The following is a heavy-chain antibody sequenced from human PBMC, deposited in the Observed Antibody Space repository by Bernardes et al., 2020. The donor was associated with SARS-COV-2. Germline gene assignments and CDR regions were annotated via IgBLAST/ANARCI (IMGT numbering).Heavy chain of an antibody. Sequence: GGSLRLSCTASGFTFSSYWMHWVRQGPGKGLVWVSRINGDGSRTTYADSVKGRFTVSRDNAKNTLYLKMSSLGVEDTAVYYCVRGPSDGHGRFEYWGQGTLATISS. J-gene: IGHJ4*02. CDR3: VRGPSDGHGRFEY. V-gene: IGHV3-74*01. CDR1: GFTFSSYW. CDR2: INGDGSRT.